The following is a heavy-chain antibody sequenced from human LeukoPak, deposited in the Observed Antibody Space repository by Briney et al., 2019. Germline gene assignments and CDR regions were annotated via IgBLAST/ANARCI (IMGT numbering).Heavy chain of an antibody. CDR1: GYTFVGYY. J-gene: IGHJ4*02. D-gene: IGHD3-10*01. Sequence: ASLMVFCKTSGYTFVGYYMYCVRQAPGQGLEWMGRINPKTGGTNYAQKFQDRVTMTRDTSITTIYLELRRLTSDDTAVYFCARDARENMVAYYFDHWGQGTLVTVST. CDR2: INPKTGGT. CDR3: ARDARENMVAYYFDH. V-gene: IGHV1-2*06.